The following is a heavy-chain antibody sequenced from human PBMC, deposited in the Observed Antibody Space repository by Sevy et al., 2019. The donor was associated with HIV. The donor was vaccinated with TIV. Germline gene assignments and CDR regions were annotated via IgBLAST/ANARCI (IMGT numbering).Heavy chain of an antibody. CDR2: IKQDGSEK. CDR3: ARAETHIVVVPAAKSPLYYYYYMDV. V-gene: IGHV3-7*03. J-gene: IGHJ6*03. CDR1: GFTFSSYW. D-gene: IGHD2-2*01. Sequence: GESLRLSCAASGFTFSSYWMSWVRQAPGKGLEWVANIKQDGSEKYYVDSVKGRFTISRDNAKNPLYLQMNSLRAEDTAVYYCARAETHIVVVPAAKSPLYYYYYMDVWGKGTTVTVSS.